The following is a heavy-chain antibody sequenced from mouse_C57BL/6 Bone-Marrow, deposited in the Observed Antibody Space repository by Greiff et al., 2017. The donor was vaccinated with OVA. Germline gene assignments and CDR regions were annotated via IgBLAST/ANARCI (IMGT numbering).Heavy chain of an antibody. CDR1: GFNIKDDY. D-gene: IGHD1-1*01. CDR3: TSITTVVAKGFRYFDV. V-gene: IGHV14-4*01. J-gene: IGHJ1*03. Sequence: EVQLQESGAELVRPGASVKLSCTASGFNIKDDYMHWVKQRPEQGLEWIGWIDPENGDTEYASKFQGKATITADTSYNTAYLQLSSLTSEDTAVYYCTSITTVVAKGFRYFDVWGTGTTVTVSS. CDR2: IDPENGDT.